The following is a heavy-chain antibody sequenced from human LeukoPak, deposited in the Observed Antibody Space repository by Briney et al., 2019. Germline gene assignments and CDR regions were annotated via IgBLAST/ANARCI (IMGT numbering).Heavy chain of an antibody. Sequence: EASVKVSCKASGYTFTSYGITWVRQAPGQGLEWMGWISAYDGDANYAQQLQGRVTMTTDTSTIPAYMELRSLRSDDTAVYYCARAPSGFTYGPGDHWGQGTLVTVSS. D-gene: IGHD5-18*01. CDR3: ARAPSGFTYGPGDH. CDR2: ISAYDGDA. J-gene: IGHJ4*02. V-gene: IGHV1-18*01. CDR1: GYTFTSYG.